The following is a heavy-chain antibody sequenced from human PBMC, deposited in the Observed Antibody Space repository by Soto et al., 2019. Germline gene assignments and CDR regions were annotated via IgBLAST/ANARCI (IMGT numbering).Heavy chain of an antibody. J-gene: IGHJ4*02. Sequence: SETLSLNCAVCGGAVSGDYWILIRQPPGKGLEWIGEINHSGSTNYNPSLKSRVTISVDTSKNQFSLKLSSVTAADTAVYYCARGELVYDYWGQGTLVTVSS. CDR3: ARGELVYDY. CDR2: INHSGST. D-gene: IGHD1-1*01. CDR1: GGAVSGDY. V-gene: IGHV4-34*01.